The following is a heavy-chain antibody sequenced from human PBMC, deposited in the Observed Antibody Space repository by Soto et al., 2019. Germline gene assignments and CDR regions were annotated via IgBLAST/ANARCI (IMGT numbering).Heavy chain of an antibody. CDR2: IYYSGST. D-gene: IGHD2-15*01. V-gene: IGHV4-30-4*02. Sequence: SDTLSLTCTVSGGSICSDDYYWNWIRQHPGKGLEWIGYIYYSGSTYYNPSLKSEVTISVDKSKNQFSLKLSSVTAADTAVYYCARESCSGGSCYGTPPGMDVWGQGTTVT. CDR1: GGSICSDDYY. CDR3: ARESCSGGSCYGTPPGMDV. J-gene: IGHJ6*02.